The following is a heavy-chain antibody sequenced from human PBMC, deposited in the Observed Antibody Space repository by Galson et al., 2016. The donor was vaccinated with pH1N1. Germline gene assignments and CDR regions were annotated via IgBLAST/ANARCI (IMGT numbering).Heavy chain of an antibody. CDR1: GFNFGNYA. V-gene: IGHV3-30*02. CDR3: VKDSDYGGQLR. Sequence: SLRLSCAASGFNFGNYAMDWVRQAPGKGLEWVAFIRFDGSKKYYADSVKGRFTISRDNSRATLFLQMNSLRPEDTAVYYCVKDSDYGGQLRWGQGTLVTVSS. J-gene: IGHJ4*02. CDR2: IRFDGSKK. D-gene: IGHD4-23*01.